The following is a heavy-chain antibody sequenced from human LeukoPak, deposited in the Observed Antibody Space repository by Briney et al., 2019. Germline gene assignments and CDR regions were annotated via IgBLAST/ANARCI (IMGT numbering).Heavy chain of an antibody. CDR2: IYPGDSDT. V-gene: IGHV5-51*01. Sequence: GESLKISCKGSAYSFTSYWIGWVRQMPGKGLEWMGIIYPGDSDTRYSPSFQGQVTISADKSISTAYLQWSSLKASDTAMYYCARHSLYGSSWYTNWFDPWGQGTLVTVSS. J-gene: IGHJ5*02. CDR3: ARHSLYGSSWYTNWFDP. CDR1: AYSFTSYW. D-gene: IGHD6-13*01.